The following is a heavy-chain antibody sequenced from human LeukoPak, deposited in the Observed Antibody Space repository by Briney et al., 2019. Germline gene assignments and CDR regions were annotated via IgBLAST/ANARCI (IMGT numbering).Heavy chain of an antibody. Sequence: SVKVSCKASGGTFSSYAISWVRQAPGQGLEWMGGIIPIFGTANYAQKFQGRVTITADESTSTAYMELSSLRSEDTAVYYCARDPPRGFGVVIMGGDYYMDVWGKGTTVTVSS. J-gene: IGHJ6*03. CDR1: GGTFSSYA. D-gene: IGHD3-3*01. CDR2: IIPIFGTA. V-gene: IGHV1-69*01. CDR3: ARDPPRGFGVVIMGGDYYMDV.